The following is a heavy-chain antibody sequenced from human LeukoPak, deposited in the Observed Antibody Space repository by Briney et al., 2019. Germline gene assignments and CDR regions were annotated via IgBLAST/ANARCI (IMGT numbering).Heavy chain of an antibody. CDR1: GGSISSYY. J-gene: IGHJ4*02. CDR2: IYYSGST. D-gene: IGHD4-17*01. CDR3: ARREYGDYEYYFDY. V-gene: IGHV4-59*08. Sequence: SETLSLTCTVSGGSISSYYWSWIRQPPGKGLEWIGYIYYSGSTNYNPSLKSRVTISVDTSKNQFSLKLSSVTAADTAVYYCARREYGDYEYYFDYWGQGTLVTVSS.